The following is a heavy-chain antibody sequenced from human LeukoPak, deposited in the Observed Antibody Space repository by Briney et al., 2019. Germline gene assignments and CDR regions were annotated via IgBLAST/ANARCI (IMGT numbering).Heavy chain of an antibody. D-gene: IGHD2-15*01. CDR3: ARRCRGGTCYLFDI. CDR1: GGSVNNYY. CDR2: IYYSGST. V-gene: IGHV4-59*08. Sequence: SSETLSLTCTVSGGSVNNYYWSWIRQPPGKGLEWIGYIYYSGSTNYNPSLESRVTISVDTSKNQFSLKLSSVTAADTAVYYCARRCRGGTCYLFDIWGQGTMVTVSS. J-gene: IGHJ3*02.